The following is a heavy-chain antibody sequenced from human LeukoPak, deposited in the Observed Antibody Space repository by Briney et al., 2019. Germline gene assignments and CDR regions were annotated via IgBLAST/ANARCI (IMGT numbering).Heavy chain of an antibody. V-gene: IGHV1-18*01. J-gene: IGHJ4*02. D-gene: IGHD2-2*02. Sequence: ASVKVSCKASGYTFTSYGISWVRQAPGQGLEWMGWISAYNGNTNYAQKLQGRVTMTTDTSTSTAYMELRSLRSDDTAVYYCVRERTQYCSSTSCYTWSYFDYWGQGTLVTVSS. CDR2: ISAYNGNT. CDR3: VRERTQYCSSTSCYTWSYFDY. CDR1: GYTFTSYG.